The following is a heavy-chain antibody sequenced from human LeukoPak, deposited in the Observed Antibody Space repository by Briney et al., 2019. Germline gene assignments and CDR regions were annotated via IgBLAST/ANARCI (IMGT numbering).Heavy chain of an antibody. CDR3: ARQESVGATIDY. J-gene: IGHJ4*02. V-gene: IGHV4-59*01. D-gene: IGHD1-26*01. CDR2: IYYSGST. CDR1: GGSISRYY. Sequence: SETLSLTCTVSGGSISRYYWSWIRQPPGKGLEWIGYIYYSGSTNYNPSLKSRVTISVDTSKNQFSLKLSSVTAADTAVYYCARQESVGATIDYWGQGTLVTVSS.